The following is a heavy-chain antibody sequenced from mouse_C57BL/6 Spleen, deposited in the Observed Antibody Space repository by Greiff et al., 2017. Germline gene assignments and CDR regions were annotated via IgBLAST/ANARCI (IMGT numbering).Heavy chain of an antibody. Sequence: DVKLVESGGDLVKPGGSLKLSCAASGFTFSSYGMSWVRQTPDKRLEWVATISSGGSYTYYPDSVKGRFTISRDNAKNTLYLQMSSLKSEDTAMYYCARHDYSNAMDYWGQGTSVTVSS. CDR1: GFTFSSYG. V-gene: IGHV5-6*02. CDR2: ISSGGSYT. J-gene: IGHJ4*01. D-gene: IGHD2-5*01. CDR3: ARHDYSNAMDY.